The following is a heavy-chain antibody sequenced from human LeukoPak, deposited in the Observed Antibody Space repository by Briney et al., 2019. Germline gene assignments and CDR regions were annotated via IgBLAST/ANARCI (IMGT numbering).Heavy chain of an antibody. CDR2: ISSSSSYI. V-gene: IGHV3-21*01. D-gene: IGHD2-2*01. Sequence: GGSLRLSCAASGFTFSSYSMNWVRQAPGKGLEWVSSISSSSSYIYYADSVRGRFTISRDNARNSLYLQMNSLRGEDTAVYYCARVPAARTFYYYYYMDVWGKGTTVTISS. CDR1: GFTFSSYS. CDR3: ARVPAARTFYYYYYMDV. J-gene: IGHJ6*03.